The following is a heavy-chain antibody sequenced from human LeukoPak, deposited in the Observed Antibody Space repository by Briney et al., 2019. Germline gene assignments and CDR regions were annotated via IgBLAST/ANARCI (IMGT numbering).Heavy chain of an antibody. Sequence: SETLSLTCTVSGGSISGHYWSWIRQPPGKGLEWIGYIYYSGSTNYNPSLKSRVTISVDTSKNQFSLKLSSVTAADTAVYYCAGYFWSGYNWFDPWGQGTLVTVSS. CDR3: AGYFWSGYNWFDP. CDR1: GGSISGHY. V-gene: IGHV4-59*11. J-gene: IGHJ5*02. D-gene: IGHD3-3*01. CDR2: IYYSGST.